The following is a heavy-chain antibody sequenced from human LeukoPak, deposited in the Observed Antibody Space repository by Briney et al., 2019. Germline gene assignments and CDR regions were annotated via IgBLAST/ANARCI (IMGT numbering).Heavy chain of an antibody. CDR2: IKQDGSEK. D-gene: IGHD5-18*01. J-gene: IGHJ4*02. Sequence: GGSLRLSCAASGFTFSSYGMNWVRQAPGKGLEWVAHIKQDGSEKFYVDSLKGRFTISRDNAKNTLYLQMNSLRAEDTAVYYCARVQYSYVFYFDYWGQGILVTVSS. CDR3: ARVQYSYVFYFDY. CDR1: GFTFSSYG. V-gene: IGHV3-7*01.